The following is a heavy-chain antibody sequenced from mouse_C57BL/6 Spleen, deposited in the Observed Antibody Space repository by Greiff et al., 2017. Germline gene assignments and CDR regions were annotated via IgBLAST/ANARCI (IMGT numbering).Heavy chain of an antibody. CDR1: GYSFTDYN. V-gene: IGHV1-39*01. J-gene: IGHJ1*03. D-gene: IGHD1-1*01. CDR2: INPNYGTT. Sequence: EVQLQQSGPELVKPGASVKISCKASGYSFTDYNMNWVKQSNGKSLEWIGVINPNYGTTSYNQKFKGKATLTVDKSSSTAYMQLDSLTSEDSADYNCARSADTYGSSHWYFDVWGTGTTVTVSS. CDR3: ARSADTYGSSHWYFDV.